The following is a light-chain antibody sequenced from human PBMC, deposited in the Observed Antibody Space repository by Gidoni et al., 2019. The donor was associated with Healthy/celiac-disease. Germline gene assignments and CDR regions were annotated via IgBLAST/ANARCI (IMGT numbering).Light chain of an antibody. V-gene: IGKV1-27*01. CDR1: QGISNY. J-gene: IGKJ1*01. CDR2: AAS. CDR3: QKYNSAPRT. Sequence: DIQMTQSPSSLSASIGARVTITCRASQGISNYLAWYQQKPGKVPKLLIYAASTLQSGVPSRFSGSGSGTDFTLTISSLQPEDVATYYWQKYNSAPRTFGQGTKVEIK.